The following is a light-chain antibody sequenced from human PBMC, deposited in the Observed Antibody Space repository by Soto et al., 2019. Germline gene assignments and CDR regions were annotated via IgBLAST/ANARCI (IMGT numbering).Light chain of an antibody. CDR1: RSVSTY. V-gene: IGKV3-11*01. J-gene: IGKJ1*01. CDR2: DAS. CDR3: QQRSNWPWT. Sequence: DIVLTQSPATLSLSPGERATLSCRASRSVSTYLAWYQQKPGQAPRLLIYDASNRATGIPARFSGSGSGTDFTLTISSLEPEDFAVYYCQQRSNWPWTFGQGTKVDIK.